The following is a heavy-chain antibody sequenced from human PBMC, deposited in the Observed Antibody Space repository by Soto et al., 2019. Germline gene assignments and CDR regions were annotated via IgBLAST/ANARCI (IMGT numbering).Heavy chain of an antibody. V-gene: IGHV1-46*03. D-gene: IGHD1-26*01. CDR3: ARDSALVEADYYYYMDV. J-gene: IGHJ6*03. CDR1: GYTFTSYA. CDR2: INPSGGST. Sequence: GASVKVSCKASGYTFTSYAMHWVRQAPGQRLEWMGIINPSGGSTSYAQKFQGRVTMTRDTSTSTVYMELSSLRSEDTAVYYCARDSALVEADYYYYMDVWGKGTTVTVSS.